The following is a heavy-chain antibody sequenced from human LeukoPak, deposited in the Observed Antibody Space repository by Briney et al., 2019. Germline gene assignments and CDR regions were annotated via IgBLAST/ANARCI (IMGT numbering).Heavy chain of an antibody. D-gene: IGHD2-2*01. Sequence: PGGSLRLSCAASGFTFSSYSMTWVRQAPGKGLEWVSSFTSGSRSIYYADSVKGRFTISRDNAKKSLYLQMNSLRAEDTGVYYCANHFACGSTSCPPFDYWGQGTLVTVSA. J-gene: IGHJ4*02. CDR2: FTSGSRSI. CDR1: GFTFSSYS. CDR3: ANHFACGSTSCPPFDY. V-gene: IGHV3-21*01.